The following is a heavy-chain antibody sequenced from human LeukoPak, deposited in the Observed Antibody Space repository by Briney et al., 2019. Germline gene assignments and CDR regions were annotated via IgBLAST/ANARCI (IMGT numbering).Heavy chain of an antibody. J-gene: IGHJ4*02. CDR2: ISYDGSNK. Sequence: GGSLRLSCAASGFTFSSYGMHWVRQAPGKGLEWVAVISYDGSNKYYADSVKGRFTISRDNSKNTLYLQMNSLRAEDTAVYYCARERHGHPFDSWGQGTLVTVSS. CDR3: ARERHGHPFDS. CDR1: GFTFSSYG. V-gene: IGHV3-30*03.